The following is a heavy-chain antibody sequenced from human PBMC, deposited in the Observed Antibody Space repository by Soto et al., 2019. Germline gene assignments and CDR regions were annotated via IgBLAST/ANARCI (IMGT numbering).Heavy chain of an antibody. CDR2: ISAYNGNT. CDR3: AKSKGYCSSTSCYAEAFDY. J-gene: IGHJ4*02. V-gene: IGHV1-18*01. D-gene: IGHD2-2*01. Sequence: ASVKVSCKASGYTFTSYGISWVRQAPGQGLEGMGWISAYNGNTNYAQKLQGRVTMTTDTSTSTAYMELRSLRSDDTAVYYCAKSKGYCSSTSCYAEAFDYWGQGTLVTGSS. CDR1: GYTFTSYG.